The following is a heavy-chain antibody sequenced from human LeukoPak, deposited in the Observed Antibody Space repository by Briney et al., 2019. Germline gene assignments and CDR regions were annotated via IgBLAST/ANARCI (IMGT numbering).Heavy chain of an antibody. CDR2: IIPIFGTA. CDR1: GGTFSSYA. Sequence: ASVKVSCKASGGTFSSYAISWVRQAPGQGLEWMGGIIPIFGTANYAQKFQGRVTITADESTSTAYMELSSLRSEDTAVYYCARGRGSPPSADLDYGSQGTLVTVSS. CDR3: ARGRGSPPSADLDY. J-gene: IGHJ4*02. D-gene: IGHD6-13*01. V-gene: IGHV1-69*13.